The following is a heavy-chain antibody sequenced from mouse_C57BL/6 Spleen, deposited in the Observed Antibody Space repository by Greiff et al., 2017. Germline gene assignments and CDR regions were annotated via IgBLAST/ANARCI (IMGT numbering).Heavy chain of an antibody. J-gene: IGHJ2*01. CDR1: GFTFSDSY. D-gene: IGHD1-1*01. CDR3: ARGERDYYGSSYFDY. V-gene: IGHV5-16*01. CDR2: INYDGSST. Sequence: VTLMASEGCLLQPGSSMKLSCTASGFTFSDSYMAWVRQVPEKGLEWVANINYDGSSTYYLDSLKSRFIISRDNAKNILYLQMSSLKSEDTATYYCARGERDYYGSSYFDYWGQGTTLTVSS.